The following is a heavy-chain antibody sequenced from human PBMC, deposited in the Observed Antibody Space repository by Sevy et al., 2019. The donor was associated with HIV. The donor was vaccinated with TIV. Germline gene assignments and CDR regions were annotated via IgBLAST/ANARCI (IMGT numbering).Heavy chain of an antibody. D-gene: IGHD6-19*01. CDR2: ISTYNGNT. J-gene: IGHJ4*01. CDR3: ARATGVAVAGTGRYFDF. V-gene: IGHV1-18*04. CDR1: GYKVDMYG. Sequence: ASVKVSCKISGYKVDMYGIAWVRQAPGQGLEWMGWISTYNGNTNYAQNFQGRVTMTTDTSTSVVYMELGGLRPDDTAVYYCARATGVAVAGTGRYFDFWGQGTLVTVSS.